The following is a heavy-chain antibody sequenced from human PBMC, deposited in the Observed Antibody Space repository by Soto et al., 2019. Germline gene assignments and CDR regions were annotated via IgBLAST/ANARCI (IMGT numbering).Heavy chain of an antibody. V-gene: IGHV3-33*01. CDR1: GFTFSSYG. J-gene: IGHJ4*02. CDR2: IWYDGSNK. D-gene: IGHD2-21*01. Sequence: GGSLRLSCAASGFTFSSYGMHWVRQAPGKGLEWVAVIWYDGSNKYYADSVKGRFTISRDNSKNTLYLQMNSLRAEDTAVYYCARDISRWGSGYVDYWGQGTLVTVSS. CDR3: ARDISRWGSGYVDY.